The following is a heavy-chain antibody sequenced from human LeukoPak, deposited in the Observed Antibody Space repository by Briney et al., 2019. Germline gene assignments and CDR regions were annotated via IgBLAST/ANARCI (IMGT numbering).Heavy chain of an antibody. CDR1: GFTFSDYY. CDR3: AREEGHNSGWYNY. Sequence: GGSLRLSCAASGFTFSDYYMSWIRQAPGKGLEWVSYISSSGSSIYYADSVKGRFTSSRDNAKNSLYLQMNSLRAEDTAVYYCAREEGHNSGWYNYWGQGTLVTVSS. CDR2: ISSSGSSI. D-gene: IGHD6-19*01. J-gene: IGHJ4*02. V-gene: IGHV3-11*01.